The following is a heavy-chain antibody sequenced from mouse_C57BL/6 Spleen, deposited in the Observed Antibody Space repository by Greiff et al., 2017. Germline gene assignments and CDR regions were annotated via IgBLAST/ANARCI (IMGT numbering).Heavy chain of an antibody. CDR3: TRTGNYYGSSPLDY. V-gene: IGHV5-9-1*02. CDR1: GFTFSSYA. Sequence: EVMLVESGEGLVKPGGSLKLSCAASGFTFSSYAMSWVRQTPEKRLEWVAYISSGGDYIFYADTVKGGFTISRDNARNTLYLQMSSLKSEDTAMYYCTRTGNYYGSSPLDYWGQGTTLTVSS. D-gene: IGHD1-1*01. J-gene: IGHJ2*01. CDR2: ISSGGDYI.